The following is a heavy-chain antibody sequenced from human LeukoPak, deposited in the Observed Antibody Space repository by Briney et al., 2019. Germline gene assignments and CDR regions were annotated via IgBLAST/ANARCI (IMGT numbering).Heavy chain of an antibody. D-gene: IGHD5-24*01. J-gene: IGHJ4*02. V-gene: IGHV1-58*02. CDR2: IVVGSGNT. Sequence: SVKVSCKASGFTFTSSAMQLVRQARGQRLEWIGWIVVGSGNTNYAQKFQERVTITRDMSTSTAYMELSSLRSEDTAVYYCAAAPRRDGYRNWGQGTLVTVSS. CDR3: AAAPRRDGYRN. CDR1: GFTFTSSA.